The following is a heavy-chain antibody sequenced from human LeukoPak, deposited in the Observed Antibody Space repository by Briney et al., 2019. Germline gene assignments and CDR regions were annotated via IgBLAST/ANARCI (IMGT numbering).Heavy chain of an antibody. CDR1: GFTFSSYS. V-gene: IGHV3-21*01. D-gene: IGHD3-22*01. CDR2: ISSSSSYI. Sequence: GGSLRLSCAASGFTFSSYSMNWVRQAPGKGLEWVSSISSSSSYIYYADSVKGRFTISRDNAKNSLYLQMNSLRAEDTAVYYCARVLYDSSGLLDPWGQGTLVTVSS. J-gene: IGHJ5*02. CDR3: ARVLYDSSGLLDP.